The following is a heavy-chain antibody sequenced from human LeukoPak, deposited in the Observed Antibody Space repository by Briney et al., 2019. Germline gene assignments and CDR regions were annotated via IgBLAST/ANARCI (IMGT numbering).Heavy chain of an antibody. J-gene: IGHJ4*02. CDR1: GGSLSSSSYY. V-gene: IGHV4-39*07. CDR3: ARGTLYSGWSYYFDY. D-gene: IGHD6-19*01. Sequence: SETLSLTSTVSGGSLSSSSYYWGWIRQPPGKGLEWLGSIYYSGTTSYNPSLKSRVTISVDMSKNHFSLRLSSVTAADTAMYYCARGTLYSGWSYYFDYWGQGSQVTVSS. CDR2: IYYSGTT.